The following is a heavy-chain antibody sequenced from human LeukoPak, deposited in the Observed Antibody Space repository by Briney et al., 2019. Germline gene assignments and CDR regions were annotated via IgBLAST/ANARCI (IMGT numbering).Heavy chain of an antibody. Sequence: GGSLRLSCAASGFTFSNYAMTWVRQAPGKGLEWVSVITGSGGNTYYSDSVKGRFTISRDNSKNTLFLQMDSLRAEDTAVYYCAKDWGHDSYTPLGYWGQGTLVTVSS. J-gene: IGHJ4*02. CDR2: ITGSGGNT. V-gene: IGHV3-23*01. D-gene: IGHD3-16*01. CDR1: GFTFSNYA. CDR3: AKDWGHDSYTPLGY.